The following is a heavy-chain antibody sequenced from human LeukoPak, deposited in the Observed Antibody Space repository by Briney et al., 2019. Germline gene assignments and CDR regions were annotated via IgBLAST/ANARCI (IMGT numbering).Heavy chain of an antibody. J-gene: IGHJ4*02. D-gene: IGHD3-22*01. Sequence: GGSLRLSCSASGFSFIDFAMHWVRQAPGKGLDWVAVISYDGSNKYYADSVKGRFTISRDNSKNTLYLQMNSLRAEDTAVYYCARGSGVSSGYIDYWGQGTLVTVSS. CDR1: GFSFIDFA. CDR3: ARGSGVSSGYIDY. V-gene: IGHV3-30-3*01. CDR2: ISYDGSNK.